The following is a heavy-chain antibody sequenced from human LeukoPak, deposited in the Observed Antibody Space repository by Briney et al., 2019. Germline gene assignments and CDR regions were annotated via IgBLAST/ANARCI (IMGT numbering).Heavy chain of an antibody. V-gene: IGHV3-30-3*01. CDR1: GFTFSSYA. J-gene: IGHJ4*02. CDR2: ISYDGSNK. D-gene: IGHD4-17*01. Sequence: PGRSLRLSCAASGFTFSSYAMHWVRQAPGKGLEWVAVISYDGSNKYYADSVKGRFTISRDNSKNTLYLQMNSLGAEDTAVYYCARGNQGYGDYGLDYWGQGTLVTVSS. CDR3: ARGNQGYGDYGLDY.